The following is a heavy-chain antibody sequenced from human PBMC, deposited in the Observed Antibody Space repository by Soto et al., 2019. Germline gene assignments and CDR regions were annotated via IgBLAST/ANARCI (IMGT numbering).Heavy chain of an antibody. CDR1: GGSISSYY. Sequence: SETLSLTCTVSGGSISSYYWSWIRQPPGKGLEWIGYIYYSGSTNYNPSLKSRVTISVDTSKNQFSLKLSSVTAADTAVYYCARDRPYCSGGSCYSYYWFDPWGQGTLVTVSS. V-gene: IGHV4-59*01. CDR2: IYYSGST. J-gene: IGHJ5*02. D-gene: IGHD2-15*01. CDR3: ARDRPYCSGGSCYSYYWFDP.